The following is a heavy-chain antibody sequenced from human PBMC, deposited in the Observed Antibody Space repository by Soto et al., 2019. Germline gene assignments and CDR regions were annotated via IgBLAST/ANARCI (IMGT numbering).Heavy chain of an antibody. Sequence: SETLSLTCSVSVSSMTTYYWHWIRQAPGKGLEWIGFIYNSGRGSTGSNPSLSSRVTFSIETSKNQFSLKLSSVTAADTAVYYCARHQSHSSSYVDPWGQGTLVTVSS. CDR3: ARHQSHSSSYVDP. V-gene: IGHV4-59*08. D-gene: IGHD6-13*01. CDR1: VSSMTTYY. CDR2: IYNSGRGST. J-gene: IGHJ5*02.